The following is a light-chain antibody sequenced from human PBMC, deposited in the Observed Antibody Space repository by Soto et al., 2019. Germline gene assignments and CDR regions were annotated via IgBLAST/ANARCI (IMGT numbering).Light chain of an antibody. Sequence: QPVLTQPASVSGSPGQAITVSCTGSSGDVGTYNLVYWYQQHPGKAPKLIIYGGNKRPSGVSDRFSGSQSGDTASLTISGLQTEDEADYYCCSYANYNTFVVFGGGTKLTVL. CDR2: GGN. CDR1: SGDVGTYNL. J-gene: IGLJ3*02. CDR3: CSYANYNTFVV. V-gene: IGLV2-23*03.